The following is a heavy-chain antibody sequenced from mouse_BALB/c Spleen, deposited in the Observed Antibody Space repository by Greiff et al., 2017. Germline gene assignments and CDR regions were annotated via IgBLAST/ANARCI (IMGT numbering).Heavy chain of an antibody. Sequence: VMLVESGAELVRPGTSVKVSCKASGYAFTNYLIEWVKQRPGQGLEWIGVINPGSGGTNYNEKFKGKATLTADKSSSTAYMQLSSLTSDDSAVYFCARSGITTVVERGFAYWGQGTLVTVSA. CDR2: INPGSGGT. V-gene: IGHV1-54*01. CDR3: ARSGITTVVERGFAY. D-gene: IGHD1-1*01. J-gene: IGHJ3*01. CDR1: GYAFTNYL.